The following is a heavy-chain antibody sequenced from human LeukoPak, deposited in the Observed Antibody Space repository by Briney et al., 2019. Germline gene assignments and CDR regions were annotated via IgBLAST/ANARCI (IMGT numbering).Heavy chain of an antibody. CDR1: GFTFSSYC. Sequence: GGSLRLSYAASGFTFSSYCMHWVRQAPGKGLEWVAVIWYDGSNKYYADSVKGRFTISRDNSKNTLYLQMNSLRAEDTAVYYCAKDQTYGGYYFDYWGQGTLVTVSS. CDR2: IWYDGSNK. D-gene: IGHD4-23*01. CDR3: AKDQTYGGYYFDY. J-gene: IGHJ4*02. V-gene: IGHV3-33*06.